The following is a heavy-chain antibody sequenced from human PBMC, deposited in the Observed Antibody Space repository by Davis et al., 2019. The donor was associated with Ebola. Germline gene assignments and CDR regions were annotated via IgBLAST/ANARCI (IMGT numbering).Heavy chain of an antibody. CDR2: IYHSGST. J-gene: IGHJ5*02. Sequence: MPSETLSLTCAVSGGSISSSNWWSWVRQPPGKGLEWIGEIYHSGSTNYNPSLKSRVTISVDTSKNQFSLKLSSVTAADTAVYYCARHRGATIFGGNWFDPWGQGTLVTVSS. CDR3: ARHRGATIFGGNWFDP. CDR1: GGSISSSNW. D-gene: IGHD3-3*01. V-gene: IGHV4-4*02.